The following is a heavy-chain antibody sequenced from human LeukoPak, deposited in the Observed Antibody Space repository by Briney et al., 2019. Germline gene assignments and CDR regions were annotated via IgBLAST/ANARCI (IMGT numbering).Heavy chain of an antibody. Sequence: ASVKVSCKASGYTFTAYYVHWVRQAPGQGLEWMGLIKPNSGGTIYAQMFQGRVTMTRDTSISTAYMELSRLRSDDTAVYYCARDHCSDNDCYEDYYYGMDVWGQGTTVTVSS. CDR3: ARDHCSDNDCYEDYYYGMDV. V-gene: IGHV1-2*02. J-gene: IGHJ6*02. D-gene: IGHD2-21*02. CDR1: GYTFTAYY. CDR2: IKPNSGGT.